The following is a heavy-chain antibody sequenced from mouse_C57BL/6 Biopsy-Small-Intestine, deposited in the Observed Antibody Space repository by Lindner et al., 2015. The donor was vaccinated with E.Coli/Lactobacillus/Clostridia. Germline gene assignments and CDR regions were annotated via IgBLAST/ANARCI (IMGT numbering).Heavy chain of an antibody. CDR2: INPYNGNT. Sequence: VQLQESGPELVKPGASVKISCKASGYSFTGYFMNWVKQSHGESLEWIGRINPYNGNTFYFQKFKGKATLTLDKSSNTAHMELRNLTSEDSAVYYCAREGTGRLYAMDYWGQGTSVTVSS. J-gene: IGHJ4*01. V-gene: IGHV1-20*01. CDR1: GYSFTGYF. CDR3: AREGTGRLYAMDY. D-gene: IGHD3-3*01.